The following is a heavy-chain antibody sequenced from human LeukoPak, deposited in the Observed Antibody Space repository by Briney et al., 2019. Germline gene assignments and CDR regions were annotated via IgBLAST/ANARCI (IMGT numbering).Heavy chain of an antibody. D-gene: IGHD6-19*01. J-gene: IGHJ4*02. CDR3: ARGGPTYSSGWDFDY. CDR2: INAGNGNT. CDR1: GYTFTSYA. Sequence: GASVKVSCKASGYTFTSYAMHWVRQAPGQRLEWMGWINAGNGNTKYSQKFQGRVTFTRDTSASTAYMELSSLRSEDTAVYYCARGGPTYSSGWDFDYWGQGTLVTVSS. V-gene: IGHV1-3*01.